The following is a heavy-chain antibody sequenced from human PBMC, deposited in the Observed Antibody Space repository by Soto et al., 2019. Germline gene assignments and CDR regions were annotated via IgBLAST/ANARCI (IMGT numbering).Heavy chain of an antibody. CDR3: AKDGWNHGWFGP. V-gene: IGHV3-30*18. CDR2: ISPDGSNE. D-gene: IGHD1-1*01. Sequence: QGQLVESGGGVVQPGRSLRLSCSVSGFKFRDHGMHWVRQAPGKGLEWVAAISPDGSNEFYEDSVKGRFTVARDNSRNILYLHLNNLISEDTSVYYCAKDGWNHGWFGPWGPGTLVIVSS. CDR1: GFKFRDHG. J-gene: IGHJ5*02.